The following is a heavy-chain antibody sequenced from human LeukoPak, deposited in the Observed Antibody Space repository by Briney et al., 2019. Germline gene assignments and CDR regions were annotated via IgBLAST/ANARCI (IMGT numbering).Heavy chain of an antibody. Sequence: SETLSLTCAVYGGSFSGYYWSWIRQPPGKGLEWIGEINHSGSTNYNPSLKSRVTISVDTSKNQFSLKLSSVTAADTAAYYCARQAGLVGFGELLGWFGPWGQGTLVTVSS. CDR3: ARQAGLVGFGELLGWFGP. V-gene: IGHV4-34*01. D-gene: IGHD3-10*01. CDR1: GGSFSGYY. J-gene: IGHJ5*02. CDR2: INHSGST.